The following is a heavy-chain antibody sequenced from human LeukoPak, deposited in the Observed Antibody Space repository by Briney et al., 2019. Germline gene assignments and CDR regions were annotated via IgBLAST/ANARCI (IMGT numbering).Heavy chain of an antibody. CDR1: GFAFRDYG. V-gene: IGHV3-30*18. J-gene: IGHJ4*02. Sequence: GRSLRLSCAVSGFAFRDYGMHWVRQAPGKGLEWVAVISYDGSNAYYADPVKGRFTISRDNSKNTLYLQMNSLRAEDTAVYYCAKSNSGWYVPPSDWGQGTLVTVSS. CDR2: ISYDGSNA. CDR3: AKSNSGWYVPPSD. D-gene: IGHD6-19*01.